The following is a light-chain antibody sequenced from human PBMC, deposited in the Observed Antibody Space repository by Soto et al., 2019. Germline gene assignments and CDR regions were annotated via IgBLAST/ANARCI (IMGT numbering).Light chain of an antibody. CDR3: QQYNNWPRS. Sequence: IVITQPPATMSVSPGERDTLSCRASQSVSSNLAWYQQKPGQAPRLLIYGASTRATGIPARFSGSGSGTEFTLTISSLQSEDFAVYYCQQYNNWPRSFGQGTKVDIK. V-gene: IGKV3-15*01. J-gene: IGKJ1*01. CDR2: GAS. CDR1: QSVSSN.